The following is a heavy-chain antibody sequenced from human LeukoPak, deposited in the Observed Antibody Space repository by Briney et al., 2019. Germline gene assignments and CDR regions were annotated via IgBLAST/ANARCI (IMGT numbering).Heavy chain of an antibody. CDR2: INPSGGSA. D-gene: IGHD5-12*01. CDR1: GYTLTSYY. V-gene: IGHV1-46*01. J-gene: IGHJ4*02. CDR3: ARDFYSGYDYFDY. Sequence: GASVKVSCKVSGYTLTSYYMHWVRQAPGQGLEWMGFINPSGGSASYAQKFQGRVTMTRDTSTSTVYMELSSLRSEDTAVYYCARDFYSGYDYFDYWGQGTLVTVSS.